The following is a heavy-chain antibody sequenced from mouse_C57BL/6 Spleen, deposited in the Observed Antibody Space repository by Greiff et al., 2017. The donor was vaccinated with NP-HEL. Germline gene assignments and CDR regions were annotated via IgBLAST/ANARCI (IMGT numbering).Heavy chain of an antibody. CDR3: ARWDSNYENYAMDY. Sequence: DVKLVESGGGLVKPGGSLKLSCAASGFTFSDYGMHWVRQAPEKGLEWVAYISSGSSTIYYADTVKGRFTISRDNAKNTLCLQMTSLRSEDTAMYYCARWDSNYENYAMDYWGQGTSVTVSS. J-gene: IGHJ4*01. CDR2: ISSGSSTI. CDR1: GFTFSDYG. V-gene: IGHV5-17*01. D-gene: IGHD2-5*01.